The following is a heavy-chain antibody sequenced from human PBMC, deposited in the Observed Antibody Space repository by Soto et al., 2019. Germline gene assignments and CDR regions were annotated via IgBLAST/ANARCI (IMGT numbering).Heavy chain of an antibody. CDR3: AKEESYRNYYYGLDV. CDR1: GFSVSSYG. CDR2: ISHDESDK. D-gene: IGHD4-4*01. J-gene: IGHJ6*02. V-gene: IGHV3-30*18. Sequence: QVQLVESGGGVVQPGRSLRLSCAASGFSVSSYGMNWVRQAPGKGLEWVAVISHDESDKYYAESVKGRFTISRDNSKNTLYLQMNNLRPEDTAVYYCAKEESYRNYYYGLDVWGHGTTVTVSS.